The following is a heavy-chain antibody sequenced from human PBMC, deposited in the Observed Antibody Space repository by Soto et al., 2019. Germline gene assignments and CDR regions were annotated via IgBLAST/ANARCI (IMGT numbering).Heavy chain of an antibody. CDR1: GFTFSSFA. J-gene: IGHJ4*02. V-gene: IGHV3-64*04. CDR3: ARRYTASTGRFDY. CDR2: ISSNGGST. D-gene: IGHD5-18*01. Sequence: GGSLRLSCSASGFTFSSFAMHWVRQAPGKGLEYVSAISSNGGSTYYNPSLKSRVTISVDTSKNQFSLKLSSVTAADTAVYYCARRYTASTGRFDYWGQGTLVTVSS.